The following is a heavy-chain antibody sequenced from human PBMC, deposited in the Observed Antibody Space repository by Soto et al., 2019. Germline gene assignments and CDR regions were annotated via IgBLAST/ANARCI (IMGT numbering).Heavy chain of an antibody. CDR3: AKEGVGYCSGGSCYSYAFDI. CDR2: ISGSGGST. Sequence: PGGSLRLSCAASGFTFSSYAMSWVRQAPGKGLEWVSAISGSGGSTYYADSVKGRFTISRDNSKNTLYLQMNSLRAEDTAVYYCAKEGVGYCSGGSCYSYAFDIWGQGTMVTVS. CDR1: GFTFSSYA. D-gene: IGHD2-15*01. J-gene: IGHJ3*02. V-gene: IGHV3-23*01.